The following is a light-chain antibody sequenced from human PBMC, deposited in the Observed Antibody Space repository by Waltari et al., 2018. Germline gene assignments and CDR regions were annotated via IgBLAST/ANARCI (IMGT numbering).Light chain of an antibody. CDR1: QCVLNRSKIKND. CDR3: QHYYTIPWA. CDR2: WAS. V-gene: IGKV4-1*01. Sequence: DIVMNQSLDSMAVSLGERATITPKSSQCVLNRSKIKNDLAWYQHKPGQPPKLRIYWASTREAGVPDRFGGSGSWTDFTLTISSVQAEDVAVYYCQHYYTIPWAFGQGTKVEI. J-gene: IGKJ1*01.